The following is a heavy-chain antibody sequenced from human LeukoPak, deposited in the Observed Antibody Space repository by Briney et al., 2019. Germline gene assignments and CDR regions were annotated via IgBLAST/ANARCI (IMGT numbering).Heavy chain of an antibody. J-gene: IGHJ4*02. CDR2: IIPIFGTA. D-gene: IGHD5-18*01. V-gene: IGHV1-69*05. CDR3: ARERGYSYGYPDY. CDR1: GCTFSSYA. Sequence: SVKVSCKASGCTFSSYAISWVRQAPGQGLEWMGRIIPIFGTANYAQKFQGRVTITTDESTSTAYMELSSLRSEDTAVYYCARERGYSYGYPDYWGQGTLVTVSS.